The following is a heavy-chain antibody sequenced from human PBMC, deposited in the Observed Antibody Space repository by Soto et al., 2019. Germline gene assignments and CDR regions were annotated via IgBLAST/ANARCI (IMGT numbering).Heavy chain of an antibody. CDR3: ARDVGYSYGHNWFDP. J-gene: IGHJ5*02. CDR2: INAGNGNT. V-gene: IGHV1-3*01. Sequence: GASVKVSCKASGYTFTSYAMHWVRHAPGQRLEWMGWINAGNGNTKYSQKFQGRVTITRDTSASTAYMELSSLRSEDTAVYYCARDVGYSYGHNWFDPWGQGTLVTVSS. CDR1: GYTFTSYA. D-gene: IGHD5-18*01.